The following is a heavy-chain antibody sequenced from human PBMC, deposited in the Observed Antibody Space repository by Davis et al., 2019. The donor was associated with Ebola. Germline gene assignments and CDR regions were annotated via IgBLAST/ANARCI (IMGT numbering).Heavy chain of an antibody. D-gene: IGHD2-21*02. V-gene: IGHV3-11*04. CDR3: VRDPALVVTGGGWFFGL. CDR2: ISGGGTII. Sequence: GESLKISCAASGFTFSDFYMTWIRQAPGKGLAWVSYISGGGTIINYADSVKGRFTVSRDNAKRSLYLQMNSLRAEDTAVYYCVRDPALVVTGGGWFFGLWGRGTLVTVSS. CDR1: GFTFSDFY. J-gene: IGHJ2*01.